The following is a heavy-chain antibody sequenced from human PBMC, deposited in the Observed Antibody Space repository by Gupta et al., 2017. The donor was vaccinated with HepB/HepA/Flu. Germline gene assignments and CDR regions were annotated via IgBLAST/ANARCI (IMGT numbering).Heavy chain of an antibody. CDR2: ISYDGSNK. D-gene: IGHD2-15*01. Sequence: QVQLVESGGGVVQPGRSLRLSCAASGFTFSSYGMHWVRQAPGKGLEWVAVISYDGSNKYYADSVKGRFTISRDNSKNTLYLQMNSLRAEDTAVYYCAKNSPPIAGGGAGAFDIGGQGTMVTVSS. CDR3: AKNSPPIAGGGAGAFDI. CDR1: GFTFSSYG. J-gene: IGHJ3*02. V-gene: IGHV3-30*18.